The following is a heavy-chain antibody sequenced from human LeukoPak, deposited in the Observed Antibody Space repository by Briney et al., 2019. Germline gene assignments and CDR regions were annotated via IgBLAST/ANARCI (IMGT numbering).Heavy chain of an antibody. V-gene: IGHV4-28*05. CDR2: IYYSGRI. Sequence: SDTLSLTCAVSGDSITRSDWWAWIRQPPGKGLEWLRNIYYSGRIYHNPSLQTRVIMSVDSSKNQFSLRLGSVTAVDTAVYYCAKTRSGTYYGDSFDVWGQGILVIVSS. J-gene: IGHJ3*01. D-gene: IGHD1-26*01. CDR1: GDSITRSDW. CDR3: AKTRSGTYYGDSFDV.